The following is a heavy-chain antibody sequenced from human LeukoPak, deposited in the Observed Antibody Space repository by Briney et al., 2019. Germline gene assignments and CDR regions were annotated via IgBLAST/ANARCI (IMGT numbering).Heavy chain of an antibody. CDR2: INTDGSTI. V-gene: IGHV3-74*01. J-gene: IGHJ4*02. CDR3: ARALGYSYGYGIY. D-gene: IGHD5-18*01. Sequence: GGSLRLSCAASGFTFSGYWIHWVRQAPGKGLEWVSRINTDGSTINYADSVKGRFTVSRDNAKNTMYLQMNSLRAEDSAVYYCARALGYSYGYGIYWGQGTLVTVSS. CDR1: GFTFSGYW.